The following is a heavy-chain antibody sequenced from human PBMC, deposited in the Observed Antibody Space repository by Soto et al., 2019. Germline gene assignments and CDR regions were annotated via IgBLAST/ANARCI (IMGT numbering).Heavy chain of an antibody. J-gene: IGHJ4*01. Sequence: QVQLQESGPGRVKPSETLSLTCNVSGDSMSKYYWSWVRQPAGKGLEWIGRIWTSGSTNYNPSLKSRVTMSMDTANKHFTMGLKSVTAADPALYYCARTVGAAYYFDFWGQGVLVTGSS. CDR3: ARTVGAAYYFDF. V-gene: IGHV4-4*07. D-gene: IGHD3-16*01. CDR1: GDSMSKYY. CDR2: IWTSGST.